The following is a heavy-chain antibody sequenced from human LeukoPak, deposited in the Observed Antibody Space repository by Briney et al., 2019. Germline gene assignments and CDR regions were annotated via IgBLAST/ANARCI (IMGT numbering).Heavy chain of an antibody. J-gene: IGHJ4*02. CDR2: ISYDGSNK. CDR3: ATDQRYAFDH. CDR1: GFTFSYYG. Sequence: PGGSLRLSCAASGFTFSYYGLHWVRQGPGKGLEWVAVISYDGSNKYYADSVKGRFTISRDNSKNTLFLQMNSLRAEDTAVYYCATDQRYAFDHWGQGILVTVSS. V-gene: IGHV3-30*03. D-gene: IGHD3-9*01.